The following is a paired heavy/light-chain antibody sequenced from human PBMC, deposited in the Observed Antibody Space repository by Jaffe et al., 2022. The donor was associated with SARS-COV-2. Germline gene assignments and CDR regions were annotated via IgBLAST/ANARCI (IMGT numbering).Light chain of an antibody. J-gene: IGLJ2*01. CDR1: SSDVGGYNY. Sequence: QSALTQPASVSGSPGQSITISCTGTSSDVGGYNYVSWYQQHPGKAPKLMIYEVSNRPSGVPDRFSGSKSGNTASLTISGLQAEDEADYYCSSYTSSRPVVFGGGTKLTVL. V-gene: IGLV2-14*01. CDR2: EVS. CDR3: SSYTSSRPVV.
Heavy chain of an antibody. J-gene: IGHJ6*02. CDR2: IIPIFGTA. D-gene: IGHD2-15*01. CDR1: GGTFSSYA. Sequence: QVQLVQSGAEVKKPGSSVKVSCKASGGTFSSYAISWVRQAPGQGLEWMGGIIPIFGTANYAQKFQGRVTITADESTSTAYMELSSLRSEDTAVYYCARGRTVDIVVVVAAEDYYYYGMDVWGQGTTVTVSS. CDR3: ARGRTVDIVVVVAAEDYYYYGMDV. V-gene: IGHV1-69*01.